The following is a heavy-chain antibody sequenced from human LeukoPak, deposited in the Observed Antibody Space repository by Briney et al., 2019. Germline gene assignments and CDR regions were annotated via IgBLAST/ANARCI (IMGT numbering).Heavy chain of an antibody. CDR2: IYSGGST. V-gene: IGHV3-66*02. CDR1: GFTVSSNY. Sequence: PGGSLRLSCAASGFTVSSNYMSWVRQAPGKGLEWVSVIYSGGSTYYADSVKGRFTISRDNSKNTLYLQMNKLRVEDTAVYYCARAEQLLLDYWGQGTLVTVSS. D-gene: IGHD6-6*01. CDR3: ARAEQLLLDY. J-gene: IGHJ4*02.